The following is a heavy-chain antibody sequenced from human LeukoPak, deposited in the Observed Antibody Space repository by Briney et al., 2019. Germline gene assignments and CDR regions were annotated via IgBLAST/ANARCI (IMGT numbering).Heavy chain of an antibody. Sequence: GGSLRLSCAASGFTFSKYAMTWVRQAPGKGLEWVSAISSSTLKIYYADSVKGRFTVSRDNSKNTLYVQMKSLRAEDTAVYYCAKDFVVVPGNVNYFDYWGQGTLVTVSS. J-gene: IGHJ4*02. CDR2: ISSSTLKI. V-gene: IGHV3-23*01. CDR3: AKDFVVVPGNVNYFDY. CDR1: GFTFSKYA. D-gene: IGHD2-21*02.